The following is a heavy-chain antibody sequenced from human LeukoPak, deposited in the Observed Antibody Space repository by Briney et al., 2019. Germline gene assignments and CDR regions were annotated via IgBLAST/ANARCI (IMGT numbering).Heavy chain of an antibody. CDR1: SGSISSSSYY. CDR2: IYYSGST. J-gene: IGHJ3*02. D-gene: IGHD3-10*01. CDR3: AGQAYYGAGSYHVFDI. Sequence: SETLSLTCTVSSGSISSSSYYWGSIRQPPGKGLEWIGSIYYSGSTSYNPSLKSRVTISVDTSNHQFSLKLTSVTAADTAVYYCAGQAYYGAGSYHVFDIWGQGTMVTVSS. V-gene: IGHV4-39*01.